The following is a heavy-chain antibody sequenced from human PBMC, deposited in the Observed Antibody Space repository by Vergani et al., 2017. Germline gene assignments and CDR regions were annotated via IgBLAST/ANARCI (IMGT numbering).Heavy chain of an antibody. CDR2: ISGSSRTI. CDR1: GFTFGVSN. Sequence: EVRLVESGGGLLQPGTSLRLSCSASGFTFGVSNMNWVRQAPGKGLEWGSSISGSSRTIFYADSVKGRFTISRDNAKNSLFLQMSSLRVEDTAVYYCAREIAGNVMAPWCQGTLVTVSS. V-gene: IGHV3-48*01. CDR3: AREIAGNVMAP. J-gene: IGHJ5*02. D-gene: IGHD4-23*01.